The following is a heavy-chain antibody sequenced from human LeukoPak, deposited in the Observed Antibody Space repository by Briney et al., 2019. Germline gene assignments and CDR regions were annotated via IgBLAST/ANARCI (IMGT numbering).Heavy chain of an antibody. CDR3: AKDLVVVVPAATLYYYYGMDV. Sequence: PGGSLRLSCAASGFTFSSYGMHWVRQAPGKGLEWVAVISYDGSNKYYADSVKGRFTISRDNSKNTLYLQMNSLRAEDTAVYYCAKDLVVVVPAATLYYYYGMDVWGKGTTVTVSS. V-gene: IGHV3-30*18. CDR2: ISYDGSNK. J-gene: IGHJ6*04. CDR1: GFTFSSYG. D-gene: IGHD2-2*01.